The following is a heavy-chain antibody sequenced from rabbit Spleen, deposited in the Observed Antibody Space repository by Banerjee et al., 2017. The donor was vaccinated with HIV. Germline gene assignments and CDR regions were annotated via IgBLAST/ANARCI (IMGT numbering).Heavy chain of an antibody. CDR1: GFSFSYRQV. D-gene: IGHD1-1*01. CDR3: ATGSGAWATRLDL. CDR2: INAATAKP. J-gene: IGHJ3*01. Sequence: QEQLMESGGGLVKPEGSLTLTCTASGFSFSYRQVMCWVRQAPGKGLEWIACINAATAKPVYATWAKGRFTISRASSTTVTLQMTSLTAADTATYFCATGSGAWATRLDLWGPGTLVTVS. V-gene: IGHV1S45*01.